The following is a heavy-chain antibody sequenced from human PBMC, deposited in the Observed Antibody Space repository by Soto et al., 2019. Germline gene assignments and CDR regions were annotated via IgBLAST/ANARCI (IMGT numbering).Heavy chain of an antibody. CDR3: ARDVSPGSSSLYLDAFDI. D-gene: IGHD6-13*01. V-gene: IGHV3-7*05. J-gene: IGHJ3*02. Sequence: EVQLVESGGDLVQPGGSLRLSCAASGFSFGSSWMTWVRQAPGKGLEWVANIKKDGSKSNYLDSVRRRFNVSRDNARNSLYLEMTVLRAEDTALYYCARDVSPGSSSLYLDAFDIWGQGTMVTVSS. CDR2: IKKDGSKS. CDR1: GFSFGSSW.